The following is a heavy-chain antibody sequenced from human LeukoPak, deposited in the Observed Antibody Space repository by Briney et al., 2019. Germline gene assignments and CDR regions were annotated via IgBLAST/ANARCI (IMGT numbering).Heavy chain of an antibody. CDR3: AKDEEYGSYNWFDP. Sequence: GGSLRLSYAAAGFTFSSYAMHWVREAPGKGLEWVAVISDDGTKTYYADSVKGRFTISRDNSKNTLYLQMNSLRAEDTAVYYCAKDEEYGSYNWFDPWGQGTLVTVSS. V-gene: IGHV3-30*04. J-gene: IGHJ5*02. CDR1: GFTFSSYA. CDR2: ISDDGTKT. D-gene: IGHD3-10*01.